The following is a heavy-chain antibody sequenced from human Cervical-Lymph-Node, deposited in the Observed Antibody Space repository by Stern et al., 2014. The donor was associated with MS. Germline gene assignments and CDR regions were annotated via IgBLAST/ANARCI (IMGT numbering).Heavy chain of an antibody. CDR2: LISICDTA. CDR1: GGTFSNYA. D-gene: IGHD3-22*01. CDR3: ARGSETSGYYPDYFQY. Sequence: VQLGQSGPEVKKPGSSVKVSCKASGGTFSNYAISWVRQAPGQGLELMGGLISICDTANYAQKIQGRVTISADKSTSTAYMELSSLRSEDTAVYYCARGSETSGYYPDYFQYWGQGTPVTVSS. V-gene: IGHV1-69*06. J-gene: IGHJ1*01.